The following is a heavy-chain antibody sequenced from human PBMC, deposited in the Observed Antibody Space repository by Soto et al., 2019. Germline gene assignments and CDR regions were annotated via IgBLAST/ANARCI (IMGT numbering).Heavy chain of an antibody. V-gene: IGHV4-31*03. Sequence: PXETLSLTCTVSGCSISSGGYYWSWIRQHPGKGLEWIGYIYYSGSTYYNPSPKSRVTISVDTSKNQFSLKLSSVTAADTAVYYCARGGSYYYDSSGYLSWFDHWGQGTLVTVSS. CDR2: IYYSGST. J-gene: IGHJ5*02. CDR1: GCSISSGGYY. CDR3: ARGGSYYYDSSGYLSWFDH. D-gene: IGHD3-22*01.